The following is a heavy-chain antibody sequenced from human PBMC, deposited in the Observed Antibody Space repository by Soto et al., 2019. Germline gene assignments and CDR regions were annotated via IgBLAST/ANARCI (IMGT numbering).Heavy chain of an antibody. CDR2: IYYSGST. CDR3: ARLIAAAGIYYYYYYGMDV. V-gene: IGHV4-39*01. D-gene: IGHD6-13*01. CDR1: GGSISSSSYY. Sequence: ASETLSLTCTVSGGSISSSSYYWGWIRQPPGKGLEWIGSIYYSGSTYYNPSLKSRVTISVDTSKNQFSLKLSSVTAADTAVYYCARLIAAAGIYYYYYYGMDVWGQGTTVTVSS. J-gene: IGHJ6*02.